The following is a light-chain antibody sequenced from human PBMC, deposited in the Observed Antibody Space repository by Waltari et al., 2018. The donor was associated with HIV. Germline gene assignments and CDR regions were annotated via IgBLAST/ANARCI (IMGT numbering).Light chain of an antibody. V-gene: IGLV3-27*01. CDR2: KDT. J-gene: IGLJ7*01. CDR1: ALAKNY. Sequence: CELTQLPSVSVPPGQTAGTTCLGSALAKNYARWFQQKPGQAPVLVIYKDTERPSGIPERFSGVSSGTTVTLTISGAHLEDEADYYCYCAADTTAVFGGGTQLTVL. CDR3: YCAADTTAV.